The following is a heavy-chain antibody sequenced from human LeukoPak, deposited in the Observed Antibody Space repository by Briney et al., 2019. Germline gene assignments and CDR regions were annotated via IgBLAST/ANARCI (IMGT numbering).Heavy chain of an antibody. Sequence: PGGSLRLSCAASGFTFSSYAMSWVRQAPGKGLEWVSAISGSGGSTYYADSVKGRFTISRDNSKNTLYLQMNSLRAEDTAVYYCAKVLPLKILRYFDWLSPGHFDYWGQGTLVTVSS. V-gene: IGHV3-23*01. CDR3: AKVLPLKILRYFDWLSPGHFDY. CDR2: ISGSGGST. J-gene: IGHJ4*02. D-gene: IGHD3-9*01. CDR1: GFTFSSYA.